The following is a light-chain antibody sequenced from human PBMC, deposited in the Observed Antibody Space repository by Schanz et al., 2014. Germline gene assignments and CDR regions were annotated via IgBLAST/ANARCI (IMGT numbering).Light chain of an antibody. CDR1: SSDVGGYKY. J-gene: IGLJ3*02. V-gene: IGLV2-14*01. CDR3: SSYTSSSTL. Sequence: QSALTQPPSASGSPGQSVTISCTGTSSDVGGYKYVSWYQQHPGKAPKLMIYDVSNRPSGVSNRFSGSKSGNTASLTISGLQAEDEADYYCSSYTSSSTLFGGGTKLTVL. CDR2: DVS.